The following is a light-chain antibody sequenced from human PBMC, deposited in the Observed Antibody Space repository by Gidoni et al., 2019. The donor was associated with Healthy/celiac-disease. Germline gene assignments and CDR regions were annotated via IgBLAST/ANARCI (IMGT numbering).Light chain of an antibody. CDR3: QQSYSTPRT. CDR1: QSISSY. J-gene: IGKJ1*01. Sequence: DIQMTQSPSSLSASVGDRVTITCRESQSISSYLNWYQQKPGKAPKLLIYAASSLKSGAPSRFSGRGSGTDFTLTISRLQPEVFATYYCQQSYSTPRTFGQGTKVEIK. V-gene: IGKV1-39*01. CDR2: AAS.